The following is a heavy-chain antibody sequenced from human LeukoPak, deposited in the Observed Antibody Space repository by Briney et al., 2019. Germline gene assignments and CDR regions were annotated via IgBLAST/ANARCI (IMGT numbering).Heavy chain of an antibody. CDR3: AKGSCSGIGCCSDY. CDR2: INPNTGAT. CDR1: GYTFTDHY. J-gene: IGHJ4*02. D-gene: IGHD2-15*01. Sequence: ASVNLSCKTSGYTFTDHYVHWLRQAPGQGLEWMGWINPNTGATDSAQKFWGRVTVARDTSITTAYLELSGLRSDDTAMCYCAKGSCSGIGCCSDYWGQGTLVTVSS. V-gene: IGHV1-2*02.